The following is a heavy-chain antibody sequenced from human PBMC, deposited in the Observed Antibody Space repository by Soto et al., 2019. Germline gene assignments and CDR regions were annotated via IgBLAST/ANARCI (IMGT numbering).Heavy chain of an antibody. V-gene: IGHV4-39*01. CDR2: VYYGGST. D-gene: IGHD6-13*01. Sequence: TSETLSLTCTVSGGSISSSSYYWGWIRQPPGKGLEWIGNVYYGGSTYYNPSLKSRVTISVETSKNQFSLKLSSVTAADTAVYYCARSRGSSWYDSGYFDYWGQGTLVTVSS. CDR3: ARSRGSSWYDSGYFDY. J-gene: IGHJ4*02. CDR1: GGSISSSSYY.